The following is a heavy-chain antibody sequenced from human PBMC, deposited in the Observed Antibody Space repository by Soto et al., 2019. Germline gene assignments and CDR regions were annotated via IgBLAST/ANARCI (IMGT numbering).Heavy chain of an antibody. V-gene: IGHV6-1*01. Sequence: PSQTLSLTCAISGDSVSSNSAAWNWIRQSPSRGLEWLGRTYYRSKWYNDYAVFVKSRITINPDTSKNQFSLQLNSVTPEDTAVYYCARVYCSSSSCYRYAFDIWGPGTMVTVSS. CDR3: ARVYCSSSSCYRYAFDI. D-gene: IGHD2-2*01. CDR2: TYYRSKWYN. CDR1: GDSVSSNSAA. J-gene: IGHJ3*02.